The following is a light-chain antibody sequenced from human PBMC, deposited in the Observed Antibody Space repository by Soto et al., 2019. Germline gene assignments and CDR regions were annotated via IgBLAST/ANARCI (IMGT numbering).Light chain of an antibody. V-gene: IGKV3-11*01. CDR2: DAS. CDR1: QSVGSY. CDR3: QQRSNWPRGT. J-gene: IGKJ2*01. Sequence: EIVLTQSPATLSLSPGERATLSCRASQSVGSYLGWYQHKPGQAPRLLIYDASNRAPGIPARFSGSGSGTDFTLTISSLEPEDFVVYYCQQRSNWPRGTFGQGTKLEIK.